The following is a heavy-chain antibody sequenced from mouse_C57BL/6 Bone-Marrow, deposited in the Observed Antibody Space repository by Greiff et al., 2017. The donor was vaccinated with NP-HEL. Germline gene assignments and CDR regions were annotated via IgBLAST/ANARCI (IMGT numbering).Heavy chain of an antibody. Sequence: EVQVVESGPGLVKPSQSLSLTCSVTGYSITSGYYWNWIRQFPGNKLEWMGYISYDGSNNYNPSLKNRISITRDTSKNQFFLKLNSVTTEDTATYYCASLLPYYFDYWGQGTTLTVSS. CDR2: ISYDGSN. J-gene: IGHJ2*01. V-gene: IGHV3-6*01. CDR3: ASLLPYYFDY. CDR1: GYSITSGYY.